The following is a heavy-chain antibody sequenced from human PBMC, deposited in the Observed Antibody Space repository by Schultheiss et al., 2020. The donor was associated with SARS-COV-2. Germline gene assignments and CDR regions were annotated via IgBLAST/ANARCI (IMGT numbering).Heavy chain of an antibody. V-gene: IGHV4-4*07. J-gene: IGHJ6*02. CDR3: ARDYDFWSGTYGMDV. CDR2: IYTSGST. Sequence: SETLSLTCTVSGGSISSYYWSWIRQPAGKGLEWIGRIYTSGSTNYNPSLKSRVTISVDTSKNQFSLKLSSVTAADTAVYYCARDYDFWSGTYGMDVWGQGTTVTVSS. CDR1: GGSISSYY. D-gene: IGHD3-3*01.